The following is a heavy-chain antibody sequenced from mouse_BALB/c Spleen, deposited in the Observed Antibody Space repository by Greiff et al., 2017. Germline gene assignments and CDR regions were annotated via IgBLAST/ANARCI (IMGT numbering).Heavy chain of an antibody. CDR1: GYTFTDYV. CDR3: ARQPSIITTGSWFAY. D-gene: IGHD2-4*01. CDR2: IYPGSGST. J-gene: IGHJ3*01. Sequence: QVQLQQSGPELVKPGASVKMSCKASGYTFTDYVISWVKQRTGQGLEWIGEIYPGSGSTYYNEKFKGKATLTADKSSNTAYMQLSSLTSEDSAVYFCARQPSIITTGSWFAYWGQGTLVTVSA. V-gene: IGHV1-77*01.